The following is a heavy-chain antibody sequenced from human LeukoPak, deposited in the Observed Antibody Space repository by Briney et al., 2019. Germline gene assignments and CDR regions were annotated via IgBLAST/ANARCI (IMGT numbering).Heavy chain of an antibody. J-gene: IGHJ4*02. D-gene: IGHD1-26*01. V-gene: IGHV1-8*01. CDR3: ARARREPPHYYFDY. CDR1: GYTFTSYD. Sequence: ASVKVSCKASGYTFTSYDINWVRQATGQGLEWMGWMNPNSGNTGYAQKFQGRVTMTRNTSISTAYMELSSLRSEDTAVYYCARARREPPHYYFDYWGQGTLVTVSS. CDR2: MNPNSGNT.